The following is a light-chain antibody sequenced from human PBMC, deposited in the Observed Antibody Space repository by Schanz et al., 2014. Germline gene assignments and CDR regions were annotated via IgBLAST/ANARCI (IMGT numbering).Light chain of an antibody. J-gene: IGKJ1*01. V-gene: IGKV1-39*01. CDR1: LSISGY. CDR2: TAS. CDR3: QQSYSTPWT. Sequence: DIQMTQSPSSLSASVGDRVTITCRASLSISGYLNWYQQKPGEAPKLLIYTASNLQSGVPSRFSGSGSGTDFTLTISSLQPEDFATYYCQQSYSTPWTFGQGTKVEIK.